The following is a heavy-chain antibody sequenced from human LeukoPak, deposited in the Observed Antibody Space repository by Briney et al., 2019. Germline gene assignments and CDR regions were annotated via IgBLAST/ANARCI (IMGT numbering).Heavy chain of an antibody. CDR1: GGSISLSYYY. Sequence: SETLSLTCSVSGGSISLSYYYWGWIRQPPGKALEWIGSVYYSGTTSYNPSLKSRVTISVDTSKNHFSLRLSSVTAADTAMYYCARGTLYSGWSYYFDYWGQGSQVTVSS. CDR2: VYYSGTT. J-gene: IGHJ4*02. D-gene: IGHD6-19*01. CDR3: ARGTLYSGWSYYFDY. V-gene: IGHV4-39*07.